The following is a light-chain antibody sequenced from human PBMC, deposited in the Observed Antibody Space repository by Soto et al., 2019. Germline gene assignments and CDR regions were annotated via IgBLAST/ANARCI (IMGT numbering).Light chain of an antibody. CDR3: QQYYSTPNT. V-gene: IGKV4-1*01. CDR2: WAS. J-gene: IGKJ2*01. Sequence: DIVMTQSPDSLAVSLGERATINCKSSQSVLYSSNNKNYLAWYQQKPGQPPMLLIYWASTRESGVPDRFSGSGSGTDFTLTISSLQAEDVAVYYCQQYYSTPNTFGQGTKLEIK. CDR1: QSVLYSSNNKNY.